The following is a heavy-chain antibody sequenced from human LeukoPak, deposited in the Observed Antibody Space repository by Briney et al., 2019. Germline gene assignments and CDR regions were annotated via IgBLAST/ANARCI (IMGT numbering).Heavy chain of an antibody. Sequence: ASVKVSCKASGYTFTSYYMHWVRQAPGQGLEWMGIINPSGGSTSYAQKFQGRVTMTRDTSTSTVYMELSSLRSEDTAVYYCARGGYNRNYVRPPNDYWGQGTLVTVSS. J-gene: IGHJ4*02. CDR2: INPSGGST. CDR3: ARGGYNRNYVRPPNDY. V-gene: IGHV1-46*01. CDR1: GYTFTSYY. D-gene: IGHD1-7*01.